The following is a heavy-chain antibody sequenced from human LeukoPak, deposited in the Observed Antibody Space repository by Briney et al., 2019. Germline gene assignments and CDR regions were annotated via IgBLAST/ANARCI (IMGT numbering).Heavy chain of an antibody. D-gene: IGHD6-19*01. Sequence: GGSLRLSCAASGFTVSSNYMSWVRQAPGKGLEWVSVIYSGGSTYYADSVKGRFAISRDNSKNMLYLQMNSLRAEDTAVYYCAKVYFELAVAGTPFDYWGQGTLVTVSS. V-gene: IGHV3-53*01. CDR2: IYSGGST. CDR3: AKVYFELAVAGTPFDY. J-gene: IGHJ4*02. CDR1: GFTVSSNY.